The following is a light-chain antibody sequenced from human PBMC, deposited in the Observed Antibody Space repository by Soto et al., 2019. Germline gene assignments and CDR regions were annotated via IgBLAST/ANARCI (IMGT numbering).Light chain of an antibody. J-gene: IGLJ2*01. CDR2: DVN. CDR3: SSYAGSHNFVL. Sequence: QSALTQPPSASGSPGQPLTISCTGTSSDIGAYNYVSWYQQHPGKAPKLIISDVNKRPSGVPDRFSGSKSGNTASLTVSGLQAEDEADYYCSSYAGSHNFVLFGGGTKLTVL. CDR1: SSDIGAYNY. V-gene: IGLV2-8*01.